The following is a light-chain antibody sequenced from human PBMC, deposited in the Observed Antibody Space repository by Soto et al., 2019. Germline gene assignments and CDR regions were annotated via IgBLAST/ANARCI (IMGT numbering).Light chain of an antibody. CDR1: GGSIASNY. J-gene: IGLJ3*02. CDR2: ENS. CDR3: QSYDNTNWV. V-gene: IGLV6-57*01. Sequence: NFMLTQPHSVAESPGKTATISCTRIGGSIASNYVQWYQQRPGGSPTIVIYENSDRPSGVPTRFSGSIDSSSNSASLTITGLKTEDEADYYCQSYDNTNWVFGGGTKLTVL.